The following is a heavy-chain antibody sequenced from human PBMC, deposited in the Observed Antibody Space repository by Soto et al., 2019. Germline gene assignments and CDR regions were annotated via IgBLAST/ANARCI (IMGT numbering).Heavy chain of an antibody. Sequence: DSVKVSCKASGYTFTSYYMHWVRQAPGQGLEWMGIINPSGGSTSYAQKFQGRVTMTRDTSTSTVYMELSSLRSEDTAVYYCARVELLTADAFDICGQGTLVTVS. V-gene: IGHV1-46*01. J-gene: IGHJ3*02. CDR3: ARVELLTADAFDI. CDR2: INPSGGST. CDR1: GYTFTSYY. D-gene: IGHD1-7*01.